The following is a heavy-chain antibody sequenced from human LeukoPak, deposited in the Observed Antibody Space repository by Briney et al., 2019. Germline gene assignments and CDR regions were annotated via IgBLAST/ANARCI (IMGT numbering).Heavy chain of an antibody. V-gene: IGHV1-69*13. CDR1: GGTFSSYA. D-gene: IGHD2-2*02. Sequence: ASVKVSCKASGGTFSSYAISWVRQAPGQGLEWMGGIIPIFGTTNYAQKFQGRVTITADESTSTAYMELSSLRSEDTAVYYCARDGCSSTSCYKPGYYYYYMDVWGKGTTVTVSS. CDR3: ARDGCSSTSCYKPGYYYYYMDV. J-gene: IGHJ6*03. CDR2: IIPIFGTT.